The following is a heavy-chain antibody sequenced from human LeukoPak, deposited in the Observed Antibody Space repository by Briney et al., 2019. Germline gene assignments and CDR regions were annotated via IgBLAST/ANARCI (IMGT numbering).Heavy chain of an antibody. CDR3: AREQMPPGGYCSGTSCHGDWYFDL. J-gene: IGHJ2*01. CDR2: IYHSGTT. D-gene: IGHD2-2*01. V-gene: IGHV4-30-2*01. CDR1: GAFIRGGDVY. Sequence: PSETLSLTCTVSGAFIRGGDVYWSWIRQPPGKGLEWIGYIYHSGTTYYSPSHKSRVTISIDTSKNQFSLKLRSVTAADTAVYYCAREQMPPGGYCSGTSCHGDWYFDLWGRGTLVTVSS.